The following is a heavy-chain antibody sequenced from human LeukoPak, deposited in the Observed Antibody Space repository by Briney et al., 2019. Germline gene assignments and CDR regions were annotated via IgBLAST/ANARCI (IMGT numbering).Heavy chain of an antibody. Sequence: GGSLRLSCAASGFTFSSYWMSWVRQAPGKGLEWVANIKPDGSEKYYVDSVKGRFTISRDNAKNSLHLQMGSLRVEDTALYFCARHNPLWGYWGQGTLVTVSS. V-gene: IGHV3-7*04. CDR2: IKPDGSEK. D-gene: IGHD1-14*01. J-gene: IGHJ4*02. CDR3: ARHNPLWGY. CDR1: GFTFSSYW.